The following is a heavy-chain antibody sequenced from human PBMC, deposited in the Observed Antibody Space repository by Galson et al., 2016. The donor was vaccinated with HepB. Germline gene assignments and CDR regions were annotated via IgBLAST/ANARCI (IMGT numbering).Heavy chain of an antibody. CDR1: GFSFSTSG. V-gene: IGHV3-23*01. D-gene: IGHD6-19*01. CDR3: AREKKYSSGWVFDY. Sequence: SLRLSCAASGFSFSTSGMSWVRQTPGRGLEWVSGITGSGGTTHYAGSVKGRFIISRDNSKNTLYLQMNSLRAEDTAVYYCAREKKYSSGWVFDYWGQGTLVTVSS. CDR2: ITGSGGTT. J-gene: IGHJ4*02.